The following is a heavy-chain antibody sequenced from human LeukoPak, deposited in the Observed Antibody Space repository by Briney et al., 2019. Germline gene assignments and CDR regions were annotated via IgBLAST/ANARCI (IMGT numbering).Heavy chain of an antibody. CDR1: GFSLSTSGVG. Sequence: SGPTLVKPTQTLTLTCTFSGFSLSTSGVGVGWIRQPPGKALEWLALIYWDDDKRYSPSLKSRLTITKDTSKNQVVLTMTNMDPVDTATYYCAHIFGVPAAWDYFDYWGQGTLVTVSS. D-gene: IGHD2-2*01. CDR2: IYWDDDK. CDR3: AHIFGVPAAWDYFDY. V-gene: IGHV2-5*02. J-gene: IGHJ4*02.